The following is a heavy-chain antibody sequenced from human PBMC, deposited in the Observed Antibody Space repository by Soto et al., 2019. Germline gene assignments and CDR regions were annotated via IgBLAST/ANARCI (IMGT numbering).Heavy chain of an antibody. CDR1: GFTFNNAW. Sequence: GGSLRLSCAASGFTFNNAWMNWVRQAPGKGLEWVGRIKSKPDGGTTDSAATVKGRFTISRDDSKDNLYLQMNSLKTEDTAVYYCTTVWKGVAAFDYWGQGTLVTVSS. V-gene: IGHV3-15*07. CDR2: IKSKPDGGTT. J-gene: IGHJ4*02. D-gene: IGHD6-6*01. CDR3: TTVWKGVAAFDY.